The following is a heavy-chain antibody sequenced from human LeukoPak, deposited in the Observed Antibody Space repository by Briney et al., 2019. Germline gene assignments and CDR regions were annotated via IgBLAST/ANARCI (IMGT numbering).Heavy chain of an antibody. J-gene: IGHJ3*02. D-gene: IGHD5-12*01. V-gene: IGHV4-59*01. CDR1: GGSISSYY. Sequence: PSETLSLTCTVSGGSISSYYWSWIRQPPGKGLEWIGCIYYSGYTNYKSSLKSRVTISVDTSKNQFSLKLSSVTAADTAVYYCAREGVRSGYAAAYIWGQGTM. CDR2: IYYSGYT. CDR3: AREGVRSGYAAAYI.